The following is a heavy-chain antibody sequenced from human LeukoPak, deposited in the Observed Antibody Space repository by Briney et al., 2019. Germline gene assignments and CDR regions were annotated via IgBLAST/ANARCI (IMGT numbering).Heavy chain of an antibody. CDR3: AKDGAPAAGEDYFDY. CDR1: RFTFSSYG. D-gene: IGHD6-13*01. CDR2: ISGSGGST. Sequence: AGGSLRLSCAASRFTFSSYGMSWVRQAPGKGLEWVSGISGSGGSTYYADSVKGRFTISRDNSKNTLFLQMNSLRAEDTAVYYCAKDGAPAAGEDYFDYWGQGTLVTVSS. V-gene: IGHV3-23*01. J-gene: IGHJ4*02.